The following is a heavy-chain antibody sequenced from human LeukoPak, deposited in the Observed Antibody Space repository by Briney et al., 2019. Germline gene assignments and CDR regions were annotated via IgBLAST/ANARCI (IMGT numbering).Heavy chain of an antibody. V-gene: IGHV4-39*07. Sequence: SETLSLTCTVSGGSISSSSYYWGWIRQPPGKGLEGIGSIYYSGSTYYNPSLKSRVTISVDTSKNQFSLKLSSVTAADTAVYYCARGPANWGDRWFDPWGQGTLVTVSS. J-gene: IGHJ5*02. D-gene: IGHD7-27*01. CDR3: ARGPANWGDRWFDP. CDR1: GGSISSSSYY. CDR2: IYYSGST.